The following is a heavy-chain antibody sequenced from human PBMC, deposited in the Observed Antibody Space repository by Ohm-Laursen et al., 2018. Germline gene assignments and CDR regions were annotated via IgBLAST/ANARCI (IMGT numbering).Heavy chain of an antibody. Sequence: SLRLSCAAFGFTFDDYAMHWVRQAPGKGLEWVSGISWNSGSIGYADSVKGRFTISRDNAKNSLYLQMNSLRAEDTALYYCAKDIGCSSTSCYPYYYYGMDVWGQGTTVTVSS. J-gene: IGHJ6*02. D-gene: IGHD2-2*01. CDR1: GFTFDDYA. CDR3: AKDIGCSSTSCYPYYYYGMDV. V-gene: IGHV3-9*01. CDR2: ISWNSGSI.